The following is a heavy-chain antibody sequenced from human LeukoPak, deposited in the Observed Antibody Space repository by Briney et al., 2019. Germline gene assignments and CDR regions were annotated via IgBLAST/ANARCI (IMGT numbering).Heavy chain of an antibody. Sequence: GGSLRLSCAASGFTFNNYAINWVRQAPGKGLEWVSVISGSGGSTNYADSVKGRFTISRDNSKNTLYLQMNSLRAEDTAVYYCARAFSIAAAGNYYYCYGMDVWGQGTTVTVSS. D-gene: IGHD6-13*01. CDR2: ISGSGGST. J-gene: IGHJ6*02. CDR1: GFTFNNYA. CDR3: ARAFSIAAAGNYYYCYGMDV. V-gene: IGHV3-23*01.